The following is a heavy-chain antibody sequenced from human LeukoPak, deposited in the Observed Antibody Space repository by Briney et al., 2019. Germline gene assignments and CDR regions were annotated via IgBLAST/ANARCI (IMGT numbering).Heavy chain of an antibody. V-gene: IGHV4-59*08. Sequence: SETLSLTCTVSGGSISSYYWSWIRQPPGKGLEWIGYIYYSGSTNYNPSLKSRVTISVDTSKNQFSLKLGSVTAADTAVYYCARHGYYYDSSGSYDAFDIWGQGTMVTVSS. CDR3: ARHGYYYDSSGSYDAFDI. CDR1: GGSISSYY. D-gene: IGHD3-22*01. CDR2: IYYSGST. J-gene: IGHJ3*02.